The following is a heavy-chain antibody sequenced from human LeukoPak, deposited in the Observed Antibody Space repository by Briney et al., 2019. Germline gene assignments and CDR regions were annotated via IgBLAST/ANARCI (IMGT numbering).Heavy chain of an antibody. D-gene: IGHD3-3*01. CDR2: IYYSGST. J-gene: IGHJ5*02. V-gene: IGHV4-59*01. Sequence: PSETLSLTRTVSGGSISSYYWSWIRQPPGKGLEWIGYIYYSGSTNYNPSLKSRVTISVDTSKNQFSLKLSSVTAADTAVYYCARGGYDFWQNWFDPWGQGTLVTVSS. CDR3: ARGGYDFWQNWFDP. CDR1: GGSISSYY.